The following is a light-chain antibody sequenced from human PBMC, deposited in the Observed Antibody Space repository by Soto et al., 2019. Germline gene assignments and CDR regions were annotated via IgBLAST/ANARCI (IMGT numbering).Light chain of an antibody. J-gene: IGKJ4*01. V-gene: IGKV4-1*01. CDR2: WAS. Sequence: DFVVTQSPDSLTGSLGERATINCKSSQXVLWSNNKNYLAWYQQKPGQSPKLLIYWASTRESGVPDRFSGSGSGTDFTLTISSLQAEDVAVYYCQQYYSTPLTFGGGTTGDIK. CDR3: QQYYSTPLT. CDR1: QXVLWSNNKNY.